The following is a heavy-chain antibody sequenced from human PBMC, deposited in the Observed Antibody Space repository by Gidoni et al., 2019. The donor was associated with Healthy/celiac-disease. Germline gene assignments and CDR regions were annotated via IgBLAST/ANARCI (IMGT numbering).Heavy chain of an antibody. V-gene: IGHV3-9*01. CDR2: ISWNSGSI. CDR3: AKAYDILTGYYPSDAFDI. Sequence: VQLLESGGGLVQPGWSLRLSCAASWFTFDDYALHWGRQAPGKGLEWVSGISWNSGSIGYADSGKGRFTISRDNAKNSLYLQMNSLRAEDTALYYCAKAYDILTGYYPSDAFDIWGQGTMVTVSS. CDR1: WFTFDDYA. J-gene: IGHJ3*02. D-gene: IGHD3-9*01.